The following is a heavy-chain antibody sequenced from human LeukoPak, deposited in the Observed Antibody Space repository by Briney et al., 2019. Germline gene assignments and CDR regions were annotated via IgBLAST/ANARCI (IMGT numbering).Heavy chain of an antibody. V-gene: IGHV4-4*02. CDR2: IYHSGST. CDR1: GGSISSSNW. D-gene: IGHD2-2*01. Sequence: SGTLSLTCAVSGGSISSSNWWSWVRQPPGKGLEWIGEIYHSGSTNYNPSLKSRVTISVDTSKNQFSLKLSSVTAADTAVYYCARINIVVVPAAKWVWFDPWGQGTLVTVSS. CDR3: ARINIVVVPAAKWVWFDP. J-gene: IGHJ5*02.